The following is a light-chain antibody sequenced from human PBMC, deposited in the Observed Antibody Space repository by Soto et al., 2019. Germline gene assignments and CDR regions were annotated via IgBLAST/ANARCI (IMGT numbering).Light chain of an antibody. V-gene: IGKV1-5*03. CDR1: QSLSIW. CDR2: KAS. Sequence: DIQMTQSPSTLSASVGDRVTITCRAIQSLSIWLAWYQQKPGKAPKLLIYKASSIESGVPSRFSGSGSGTEFTLTISSLQPDDFATYYCQQYNSYSTWTFGQGTKVEIK. CDR3: QQYNSYSTWT. J-gene: IGKJ1*01.